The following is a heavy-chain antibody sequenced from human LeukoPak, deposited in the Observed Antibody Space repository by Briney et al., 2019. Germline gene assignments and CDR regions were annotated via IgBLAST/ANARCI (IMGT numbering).Heavy chain of an antibody. J-gene: IGHJ4*02. CDR1: GFTFSSYG. CDR2: IWYDGSNK. CDR3: AKDAFESHCLDY. V-gene: IGHV3-33*06. Sequence: PGGSLRLSCAASGFTFSSYGMHWVRKAPGKGLEWVAVIWYDGSNKYYADSVKGRFTISRDNSKNTLYLQMNSLRAEDTAVYYCAKDAFESHCLDYWGQGTLVTVSS. D-gene: IGHD2-21*01.